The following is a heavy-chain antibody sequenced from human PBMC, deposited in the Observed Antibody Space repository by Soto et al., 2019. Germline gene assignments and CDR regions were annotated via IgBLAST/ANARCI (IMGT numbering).Heavy chain of an antibody. CDR2: INPSGGST. CDR3: ARGARVVVVVAATPLFDY. CDR1: GYTFTSYY. D-gene: IGHD2-15*01. J-gene: IGHJ4*02. V-gene: IGHV1-46*03. Sequence: GASVKVSCKASGYTFTSYYMHWVRQAPGQGLEWMGIINPSGGSTSYAQKFQGRVTMTRDTSTSTVYMELSSLRSEDTAVYYCARGARVVVVVAATPLFDYWGQGTLVTVSS.